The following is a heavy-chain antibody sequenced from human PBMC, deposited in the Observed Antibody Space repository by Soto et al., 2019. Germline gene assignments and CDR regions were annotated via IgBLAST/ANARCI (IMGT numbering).Heavy chain of an antibody. D-gene: IGHD4-17*01. J-gene: IGHJ4*02. CDR2: IYWDDSK. CDR3: AKKGGSDYLSGH. Sequence: QITLKESGPTLVKPTQTLTLTCTFSGFSLSTNGVGVGWIRQPPGKALEWLALIYWDDSKEYSPSLKSRLTITKDTSKNQVVLTMTNMDPVDTATYYCAKKGGSDYLSGHWCQGTLVTVSS. CDR1: GFSLSTNGVG. V-gene: IGHV2-5*02.